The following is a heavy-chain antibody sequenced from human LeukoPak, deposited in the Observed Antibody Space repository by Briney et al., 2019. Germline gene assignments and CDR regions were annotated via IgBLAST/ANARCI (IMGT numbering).Heavy chain of an antibody. V-gene: IGHV3-23*01. Sequence: GGSLRLSCAASGFTFSSYAMSWVRQAPGKGLEWDSAISGGGDSTFYADSVKGRFTISRDNSKNTLYLQMSSLRAEDTAIYYXXXXXXXTRYYYYGMDVWGQGTTVTVSS. J-gene: IGHJ6*02. CDR1: GFTFSSYA. CDR2: ISGGGDST. CDR3: XXXXXXTRYYYYGMDV. D-gene: IGHD2-2*01.